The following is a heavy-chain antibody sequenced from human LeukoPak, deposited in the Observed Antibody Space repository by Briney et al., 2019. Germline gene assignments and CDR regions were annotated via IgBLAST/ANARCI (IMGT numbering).Heavy chain of an antibody. V-gene: IGHV3-7*05. CDR2: LKQDGSEK. CDR1: GFTFSSYW. CDR3: ARRGTSSSWAHFDY. D-gene: IGHD6-13*01. Sequence: GGSLRLSCAASGFTFSSYWMTWVRQAPGKGLEWXAKLKQDGSEKYYVDSVKGRFTISRDNAKNSLYLQMNSLGAEDTAVYYCARRGTSSSWAHFDYWGQGTLVTVSS. J-gene: IGHJ4*02.